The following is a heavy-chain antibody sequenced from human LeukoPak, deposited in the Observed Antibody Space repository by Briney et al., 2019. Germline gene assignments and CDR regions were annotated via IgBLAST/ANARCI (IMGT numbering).Heavy chain of an antibody. V-gene: IGHV3-30*02. CDR1: GFTFSSYA. Sequence: GGSLRLSCAASGFTFSSYAMHWVRQAPGKGLEWVAFIRYDGSNKYYADSVKGRFTISRDNSKNTLYLQMNSLRAEDTAVYYCAKDTGGAAAGTGGFDYWGQGTLVTVSS. J-gene: IGHJ4*02. CDR2: IRYDGSNK. CDR3: AKDTGGAAAGTGGFDY. D-gene: IGHD6-13*01.